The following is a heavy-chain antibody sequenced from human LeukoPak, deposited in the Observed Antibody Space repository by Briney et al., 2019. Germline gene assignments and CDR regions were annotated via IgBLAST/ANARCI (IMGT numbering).Heavy chain of an antibody. V-gene: IGHV1-18*01. Sequence: GASVKVSCKTSVYTFTTYSIIWVRQAPGQGLEWVGWISPSNGHTNYAQKLQDRVTMTTYTSTSTAYMELSSLRSEDTAVYYCARGGPVPTKYNWFDPWGQGTLVTVSS. CDR2: ISPSNGHT. CDR1: VYTFTTYS. J-gene: IGHJ5*02. CDR3: ARGGPVPTKYNWFDP. D-gene: IGHD2-2*01.